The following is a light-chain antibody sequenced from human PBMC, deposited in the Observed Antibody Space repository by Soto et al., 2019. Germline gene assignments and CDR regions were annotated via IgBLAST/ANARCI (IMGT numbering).Light chain of an antibody. CDR3: QQYNSYWT. CDR1: QSIGRW. J-gene: IGKJ1*01. Sequence: PMNQSPSTVSACVGDRDTITCRASQSIGRWLAWYLQKPGKAPKVLIYDASTLKSVVPSRFSGSGSGTDFTLTISSLQPDDFAIYYCQQYNSYWTFGQGTKVDIK. V-gene: IGKV1-5*01. CDR2: DAS.